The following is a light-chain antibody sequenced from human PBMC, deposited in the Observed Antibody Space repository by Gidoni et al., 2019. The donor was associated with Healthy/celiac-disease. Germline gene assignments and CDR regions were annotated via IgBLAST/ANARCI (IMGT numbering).Light chain of an antibody. CDR1: SSNIGSNT. Sequence: QSVLTQPPSASGTPGQRFTISCSGSSSNIGSNTVTWYQQLPGTAPKLLIYSNNQRPSGVPYRFSGSKSGTSASLAISGLQSEDEADYYCAAWDDSLNGYVFGTGTKITVL. J-gene: IGLJ1*01. CDR3: AAWDDSLNGYV. V-gene: IGLV1-44*01. CDR2: SNN.